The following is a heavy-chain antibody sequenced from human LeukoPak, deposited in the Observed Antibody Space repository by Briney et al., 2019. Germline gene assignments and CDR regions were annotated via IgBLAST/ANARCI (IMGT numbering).Heavy chain of an antibody. CDR2: INPSGGST. Sequence: ASLKVSCKASGYTFTSYYMHWVRQAPGQGLEWMGAINPSGGSTKYAQKFQGRVTMTSNTSTSTVYMELSRLRSEDTAVYYCARTGGYWGQGTLVTVSS. D-gene: IGHD1-14*01. V-gene: IGHV1-46*01. J-gene: IGHJ4*02. CDR1: GYTFTSYY. CDR3: ARTGGY.